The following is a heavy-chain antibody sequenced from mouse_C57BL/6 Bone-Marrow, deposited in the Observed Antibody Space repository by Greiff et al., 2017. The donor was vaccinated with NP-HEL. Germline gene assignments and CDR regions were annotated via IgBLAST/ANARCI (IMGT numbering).Heavy chain of an antibody. CDR3: ARDYYGSSYVWYFDV. CDR2: IYPRSGNT. V-gene: IGHV1-81*01. CDR1: GYTFTSYG. J-gene: IGHJ1*03. D-gene: IGHD1-1*01. Sequence: QVQLQQSGAELARPGASVKLSCKASGYTFTSYGISWVKQRTGQGLEWIGAIYPRSGNTYYNEKFKGKATLTADKSSSTAYMELRSLTSEDSAVYFCARDYYGSSYVWYFDVWGTGTTVTVSS.